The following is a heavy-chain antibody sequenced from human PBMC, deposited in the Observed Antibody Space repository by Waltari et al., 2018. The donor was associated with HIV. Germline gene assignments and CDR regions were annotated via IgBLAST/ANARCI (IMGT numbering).Heavy chain of an antibody. J-gene: IGHJ3*02. D-gene: IGHD3-22*01. CDR3: ARDQTMTRAFDI. Sequence: QVQLVESGGGVVQPGRSLRLSCAASGFTFSRYDMHWVRQAPGKGVGWVAVISYDGSNKYYADSVKGRFTISRDNSKNTLYLQMNSLRAEDTAVYYCARDQTMTRAFDIWGQGTMVTVSS. CDR2: ISYDGSNK. V-gene: IGHV3-30*01. CDR1: GFTFSRYD.